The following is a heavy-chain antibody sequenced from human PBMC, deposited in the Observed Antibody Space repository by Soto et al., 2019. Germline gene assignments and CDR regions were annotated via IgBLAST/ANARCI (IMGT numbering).Heavy chain of an antibody. CDR1: GGSISSYY. D-gene: IGHD5-12*01. CDR2: IYYSGST. V-gene: IGHV4-59*12. Sequence: PSETLSLTCTVSGGSISSYYWSWIRQPPGKGLEWIGYIYYSGSTNYNPSLKSRVTISVDTSKNQFSLKLSSVTAADTAVYYCARGTGVDIVATLRCFAPWGQETLVTVSS. J-gene: IGHJ5*02. CDR3: ARGTGVDIVATLRCFAP.